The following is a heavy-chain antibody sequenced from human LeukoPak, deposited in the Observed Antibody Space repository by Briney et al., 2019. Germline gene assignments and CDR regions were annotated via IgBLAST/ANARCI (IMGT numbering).Heavy chain of an antibody. V-gene: IGHV3-49*04. CDR3: MDV. J-gene: IGHJ6*02. CDR1: GFTFGDHA. CDR2: IRSRAYGGTT. Sequence: PGRSLRLSCSSYGFTFGDHAMSWVRQAPGKGLEWAGFIRSRAYGGTTEYAASVKSRFSISRDDSKGIAYLQMNSLKIEDTAVYYCMDVWGQGTTVIVSS.